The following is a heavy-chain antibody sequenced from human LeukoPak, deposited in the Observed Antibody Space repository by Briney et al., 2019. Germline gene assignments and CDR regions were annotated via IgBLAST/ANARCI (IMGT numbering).Heavy chain of an antibody. CDR3: ARGYDFWSGSYPSPPDY. D-gene: IGHD3-3*01. CDR1: GYSFTSYG. Sequence: ASVKVSCKASGYSFTSYGISWVRQAPGQGLEWMGWISAYNGNTNYAQKLQGRVTMTTDTSTSTAYMELRGLRSDDTAVYYCARGYDFWSGSYPSPPDYWGQGTLVTVSS. CDR2: ISAYNGNT. J-gene: IGHJ4*02. V-gene: IGHV1-18*01.